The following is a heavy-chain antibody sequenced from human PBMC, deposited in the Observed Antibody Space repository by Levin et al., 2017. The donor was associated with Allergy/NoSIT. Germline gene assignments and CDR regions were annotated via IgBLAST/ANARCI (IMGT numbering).Heavy chain of an antibody. CDR2: ISSTGSTI. V-gene: IGHV3-48*03. J-gene: IGHJ4*02. D-gene: IGHD3-3*01. Sequence: AGGSLRLSCAASGFTFSSYEMNWVRRAPGKGLEWVSYISSTGSTIYSADSVKGRFTISRANAKNSLYLHMNSLRAEDTAVYYCARQLGNFWSGYNYFDYWGQGTLVTVSS. CDR1: GFTFSSYE. CDR3: ARQLGNFWSGYNYFDY.